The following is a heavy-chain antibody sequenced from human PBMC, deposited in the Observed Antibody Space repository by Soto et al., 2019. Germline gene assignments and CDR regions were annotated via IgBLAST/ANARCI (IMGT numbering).Heavy chain of an antibody. CDR3: ARGSTVAAILFDY. J-gene: IGHJ4*02. Sequence: PSETLSLTCTVSGGYISSGCYYWSWIRQHPGKGLEWIGYIYYSGSTYYNPSLKSRVIISVDTSKNQFSLKLSSVTAADTAVYYCARGSTVAAILFDYWGQGTLVTSPQ. D-gene: IGHD2-15*01. CDR1: GGYISSGCYY. CDR2: IYYSGST. V-gene: IGHV4-31*03.